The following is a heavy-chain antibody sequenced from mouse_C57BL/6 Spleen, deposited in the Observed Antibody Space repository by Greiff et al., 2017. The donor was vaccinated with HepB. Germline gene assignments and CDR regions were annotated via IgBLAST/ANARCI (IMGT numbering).Heavy chain of an antibody. V-gene: IGHV1-63*01. D-gene: IGHD1-1*01. CDR2: IYPGGGYT. CDR1: GYTFTNYW. J-gene: IGHJ2*01. CDR3: ARSYYYGSSYFDY. Sequence: QVQLKESGAELVRPGTSVKMSCKASGYTFTNYWIGWAKQRPGHGLEWIGDIYPGGGYTNYNEKFKGKATLTADKSSSTAYMQFSSLTSEDSAIYYCARSYYYGSSYFDYWGQGTTLTVSS.